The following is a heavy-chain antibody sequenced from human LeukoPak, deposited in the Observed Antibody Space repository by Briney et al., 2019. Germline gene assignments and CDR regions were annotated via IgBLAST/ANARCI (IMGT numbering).Heavy chain of an antibody. Sequence: GGALRLSCAASGFTFSSYAMHWVRQAPGKGLEWVAVISEDGGNKYYADSVKGRLTISRDNSKNTLYLQMNSLRAEDTAVYYCARGVYYYDSSGSTLGYFDYWGQGTLVTVSS. CDR2: ISEDGGNK. D-gene: IGHD3-22*01. J-gene: IGHJ4*02. V-gene: IGHV3-30-3*01. CDR1: GFTFSSYA. CDR3: ARGVYYYDSSGSTLGYFDY.